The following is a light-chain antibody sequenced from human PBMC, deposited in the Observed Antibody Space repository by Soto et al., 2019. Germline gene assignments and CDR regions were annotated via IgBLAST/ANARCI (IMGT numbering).Light chain of an antibody. CDR1: QIISTW. CDR3: QHYETYSGT. J-gene: IGKJ3*01. Sequence: DIQLTQSPSSLSASVGDRVTITCRASQIISTWLAWYQQKSGEAPKLLIYRASNLVSGVPSRFSGSGSGTECTLTISGLQPDDFSIYYCQHYETYSGTFGPGTKVDL. V-gene: IGKV1-5*03. CDR2: RAS.